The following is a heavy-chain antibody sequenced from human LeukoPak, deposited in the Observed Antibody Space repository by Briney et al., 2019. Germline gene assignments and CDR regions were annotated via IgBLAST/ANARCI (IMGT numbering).Heavy chain of an antibody. V-gene: IGHV4-39*07. CDR2: IYYSGST. CDR1: GGSISSSSYY. Sequence: PSETLSLTCTVSGGSISSSSYYWGWIRQPPGKGLEWIGSIYYSGSTYYNPSLKSRVTISVDTSKNQFSLKLSSVTAADTAVYYCARVGGSGSYTDYWGQGTLVTVSS. J-gene: IGHJ4*02. D-gene: IGHD3-10*01. CDR3: ARVGGSGSYTDY.